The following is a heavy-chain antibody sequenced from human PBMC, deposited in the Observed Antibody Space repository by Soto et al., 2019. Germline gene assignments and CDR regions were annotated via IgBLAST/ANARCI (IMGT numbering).Heavy chain of an antibody. D-gene: IGHD3-3*01. CDR1: GFTVSSNY. Sequence: GGSLRLSCAASGFTVSSNYMSWVRQAPGKGLEWVSVIYSGGSTYYADSVKGRFTISRDNSKNTLYLQMNSLRAEDTAVYYCAREVLPQDYDFWSGSYRGYYMDVWGKGTTVTVSS. J-gene: IGHJ6*03. CDR2: IYSGGST. V-gene: IGHV3-66*01. CDR3: AREVLPQDYDFWSGSYRGYYMDV.